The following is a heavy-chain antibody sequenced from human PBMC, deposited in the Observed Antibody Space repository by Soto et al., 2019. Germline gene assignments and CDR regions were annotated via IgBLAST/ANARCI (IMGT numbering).Heavy chain of an antibody. D-gene: IGHD2-15*01. J-gene: IGHJ6*02. V-gene: IGHV4-59*12. Sequence: PSETLSLTCTVSGSSIRSYYWSWIRQPPGKGLEWIGYIYHSGTTNYNPSLKSRVTISVDTSRNQFSLKLNSVTAADTAMYYCARDQVVVATTRDYHYGLDVWGQGITVTVSS. CDR3: ARDQVVVATTRDYHYGLDV. CDR1: GSSIRSYY. CDR2: IYHSGTT.